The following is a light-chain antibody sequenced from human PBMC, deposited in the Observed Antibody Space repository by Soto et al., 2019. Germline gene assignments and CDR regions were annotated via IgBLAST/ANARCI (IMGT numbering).Light chain of an antibody. J-gene: IGLJ2*01. CDR3: SSYTNIGTLDLV. V-gene: IGLV2-14*01. CDR2: EVS. Sequence: QSALTQPASVSGSPGQSITISCTGTSSDVGGYNYVSWYQQHPGKAPKLMIYEVSNRPSGVSNRFSGSKSGNTASLTISGLQAEDEADYYCSSYTNIGTLDLVFGGGTKLTVL. CDR1: SSDVGGYNY.